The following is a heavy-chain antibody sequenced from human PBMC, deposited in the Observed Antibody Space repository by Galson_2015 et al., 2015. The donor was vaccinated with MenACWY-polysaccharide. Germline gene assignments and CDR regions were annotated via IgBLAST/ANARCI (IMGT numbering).Heavy chain of an antibody. CDR3: ASSRHDSAVAATAVVLLDY. V-gene: IGHV1-8*01. CDR1: GYTFTSYD. CDR2: ITPHSANT. D-gene: IGHD6-19*01. J-gene: IGHJ4*02. Sequence: SVKVSCKASGYTFTSYDINWVRQATGQGLEWMGWITPHSANTGYAQQFQGSVTMTRNTSISTAYMELSSLTSDDTAAYYCASSRHDSAVAATAVVLLDYWGQGILVTVSS.